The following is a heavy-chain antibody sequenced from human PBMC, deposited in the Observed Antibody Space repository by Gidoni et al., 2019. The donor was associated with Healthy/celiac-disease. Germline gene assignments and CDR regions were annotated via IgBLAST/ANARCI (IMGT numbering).Heavy chain of an antibody. D-gene: IGHD3-22*01. CDR2: IYHSGST. CDR1: GGSISSGGYS. Sequence: QLQLQESGSGLVKPSQTLSLTYAVSGGSISSGGYSWSWIRQPPGKGLEWIGYIYHSGSTYYNPSLKSRVAISGDRSKNQFSLKLSSVTAADTAVYYCARGPVIPRMDFDYWGQGTLVTVSS. J-gene: IGHJ4*02. V-gene: IGHV4-30-2*01. CDR3: ARGPVIPRMDFDY.